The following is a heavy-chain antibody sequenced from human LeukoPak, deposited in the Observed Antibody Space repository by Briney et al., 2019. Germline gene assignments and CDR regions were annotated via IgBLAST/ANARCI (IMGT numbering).Heavy chain of an antibody. V-gene: IGHV4-39*07. Sequence: PSETLSLTCTVSGGSISSSSYYWGWIRQPPGKGLEWIGSIYYSGSTYYNPSLKSRVTISVDTSKNQFSLKLSSVTAADTAVYYCARETIAAADDNWFDPWGQGTLVTVSS. J-gene: IGHJ5*02. CDR3: ARETIAAADDNWFDP. CDR2: IYYSGST. D-gene: IGHD6-13*01. CDR1: GGSISSSSYY.